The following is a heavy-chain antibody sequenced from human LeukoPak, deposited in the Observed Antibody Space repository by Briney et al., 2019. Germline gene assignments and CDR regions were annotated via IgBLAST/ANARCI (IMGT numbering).Heavy chain of an antibody. CDR1: GFTVSSNY. D-gene: IGHD3-3*01. J-gene: IGHJ5*01. CDR3: TRDWDHYDFDS. CDR2: IYSGGST. V-gene: IGHV3-53*01. Sequence: GGSLRLSCAASGFTVSSNYMSWVRQAPGKGLEWVSVIYSGGSTYYADSVKGRFTISRHNSKNTLYLQMNSLRVEDTAMYYCTRDWDHYDFDSWGQGVLVTVSS.